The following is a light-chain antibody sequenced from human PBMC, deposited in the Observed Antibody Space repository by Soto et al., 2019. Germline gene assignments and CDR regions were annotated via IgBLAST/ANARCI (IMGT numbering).Light chain of an antibody. J-gene: IGKJ1*01. V-gene: IGKV3-20*01. CDR3: QQYGSSPWT. CDR1: QGVSSSY. Sequence: EIVLTQSPGTLSLSPGERATLSCRASQGVSSSYLAWYQHKPGQAPRLLIHDAFTRATDIPDRFSGSGSGTDFTLTISRLEPEDFALYYCQQYGSSPWTFGQGTKVEIK. CDR2: DAF.